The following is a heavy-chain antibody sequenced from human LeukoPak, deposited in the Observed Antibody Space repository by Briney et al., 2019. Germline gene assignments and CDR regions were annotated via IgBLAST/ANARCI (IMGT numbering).Heavy chain of an antibody. CDR2: ISSSSSYI. CDR3: AREPIYYYDSSGYYYFDY. V-gene: IGHV3-21*01. Sequence: PGGSLRLPCAASGFTFSSYSMNWVRQAPGKGLEWVSSISSSSSYIYYADSVKGRFTISRDSAKNSLYLQMNSLRAEDTAVYYCAREPIYYYDSSGYYYFDYWGQGTLVTVSS. CDR1: GFTFSSYS. D-gene: IGHD3-22*01. J-gene: IGHJ4*02.